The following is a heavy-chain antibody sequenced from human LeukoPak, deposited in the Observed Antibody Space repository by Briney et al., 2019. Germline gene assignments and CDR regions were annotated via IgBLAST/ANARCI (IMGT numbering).Heavy chain of an antibody. CDR3: ARDAALNSGAFDI. D-gene: IGHD3-10*01. CDR2: INPNSGGT. J-gene: IGHJ3*02. CDR1: GFTFSSYG. V-gene: IGHV1-2*02. Sequence: GGSLRLSCAASGFTFSSYGMHWVRQAPGKRLEWMGWINPNSGGTNYAQKFQGRVTMTRDTSISTAYMELSRLRSDDTAVYYCARDAALNSGAFDIWGQGTMVTVSS.